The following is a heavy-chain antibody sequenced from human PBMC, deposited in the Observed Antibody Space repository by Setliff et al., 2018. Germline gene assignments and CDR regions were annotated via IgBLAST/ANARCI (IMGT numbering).Heavy chain of an antibody. CDR2: IYSGGSST. CDR3: AKGCHAGCFWSDC. D-gene: IGHD2-15*01. Sequence: GGSLRLSCAASGFTFSSFAMSWVRQAPGKRLEWVSIIYSGGSSTYYGDSVKGRFTVSGDDSKNTLYLQMNSLRAEDTAVYYCAKGCHAGCFWSDCWGQGTLVTVSS. J-gene: IGHJ4*02. V-gene: IGHV3-23*03. CDR1: GFTFSSFA.